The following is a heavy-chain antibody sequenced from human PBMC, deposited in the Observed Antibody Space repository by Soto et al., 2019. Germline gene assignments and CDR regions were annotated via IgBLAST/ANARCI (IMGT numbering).Heavy chain of an antibody. CDR1: GGSISSSSYY. CDR2: IYYSGST. Sequence: SETLSLTCTVSGGSISSSSYYWGWIRQPPGKGLEWIGSIYYSGSTYYNPSLKSRVTISVDTSKNQFSLKLSSVTAADTAVYYCARQSREIVVVPAAMATMRARVGWFDPWGQGTLVTVSS. V-gene: IGHV4-39*01. CDR3: ARQSREIVVVPAAMATMRARVGWFDP. J-gene: IGHJ5*02. D-gene: IGHD2-2*01.